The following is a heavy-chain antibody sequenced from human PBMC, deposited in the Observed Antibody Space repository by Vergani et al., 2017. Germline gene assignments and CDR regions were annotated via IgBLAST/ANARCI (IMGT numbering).Heavy chain of an antibody. Sequence: QVQLVESGGGVVQPGRSLRLSCAASGFTFSSYAMHWVRQAPGKGLEWVAVISYDGSNKYYADSVKGRFTISRDNSKNTLYLQMNSLRAEDTAVYYCAREGYSSSSYNWFDPWGQGTRVTVSS. V-gene: IGHV3-30-3*01. CDR2: ISYDGSNK. CDR3: AREGYSSSSYNWFDP. J-gene: IGHJ5*02. CDR1: GFTFSSYA. D-gene: IGHD6-13*01.